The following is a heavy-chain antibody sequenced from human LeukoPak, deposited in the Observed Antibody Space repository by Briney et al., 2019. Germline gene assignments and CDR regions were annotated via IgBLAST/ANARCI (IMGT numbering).Heavy chain of an antibody. D-gene: IGHD1-26*01. Sequence: SETLSLTCAVFGGSFSGYYWSLIRQPPGKGLEWIGEINHSGSTNYNPSLKSRVTISVDTSKNQFSLKLSSVTAADTAVYYCARGLMVGATAPYYFDYWGQGTLVTVSS. CDR2: INHSGST. V-gene: IGHV4-34*01. J-gene: IGHJ4*02. CDR3: ARGLMVGATAPYYFDY. CDR1: GGSFSGYY.